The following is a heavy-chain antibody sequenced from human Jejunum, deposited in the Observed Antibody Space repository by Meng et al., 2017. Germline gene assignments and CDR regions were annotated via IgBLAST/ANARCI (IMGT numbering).Heavy chain of an antibody. V-gene: IGHV3-74*01. CDR3: VRDLNYGSKDY. CDR2: INTDGTTT. J-gene: IGHJ4*02. D-gene: IGHD3-10*01. CDR1: GFTFTSRW. Sequence: GESLKISCVASGFTFTSRWMHWVRQVPGKGLVWVSLINTDGTTTTYADSVKGRFTISRDNAKNTLYLQMNSLRAEDTAVYYCVRDLNYGSKDYWGQGNLVNVDS.